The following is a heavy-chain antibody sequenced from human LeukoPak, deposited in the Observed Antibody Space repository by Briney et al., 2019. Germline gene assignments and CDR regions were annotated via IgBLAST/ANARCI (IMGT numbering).Heavy chain of an antibody. Sequence: SETLSLTCSVSGISINNYYWNWIRQPPGKGLEWIGYIYNSGSANYNPSLKSRVTISVDTSKKQVSLELSSVTAADTAVYYCARHVDYWGQGTLVTVSS. J-gene: IGHJ4*02. CDR1: GISINNYY. CDR2: IYNSGSA. CDR3: ARHVDY. V-gene: IGHV4-59*01.